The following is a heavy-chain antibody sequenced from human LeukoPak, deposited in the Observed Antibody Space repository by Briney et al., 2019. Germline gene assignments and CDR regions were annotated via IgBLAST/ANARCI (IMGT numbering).Heavy chain of an antibody. D-gene: IGHD6-13*01. J-gene: IGHJ6*02. V-gene: IGHV3-64D*06. CDR2: ISSNGGST. CDR1: GFTFSSYA. Sequence: PGGSLRLSCSASGFTFSSYAMHWVRQAPGKGLEYVSAISSNGGSTYYADPVKGRFTVSRDNSKNTLYLQMSSLRAEDTAVYYCVILGSSWYGYYYYGMDVWGQGTTVTVSS. CDR3: VILGSSWYGYYYYGMDV.